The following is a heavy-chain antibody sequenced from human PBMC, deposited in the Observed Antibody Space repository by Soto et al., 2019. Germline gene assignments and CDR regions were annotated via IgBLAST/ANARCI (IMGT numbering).Heavy chain of an antibody. CDR1: GGSISSGDYY. J-gene: IGHJ6*02. CDR2: IYYSGST. CDR3: AREHGGSRGYYYYGMDV. V-gene: IGHV4-30-4*01. Sequence: SETLSLTCTVSGGSISSGDYYWSWIRQPPGKGLEWIGYIYYSGSTYYNPSLKSRVTISADTSKNQFSLKLSSVTAADTAVYYCAREHGGSRGYYYYGMDVWGQGTTVTVSS. D-gene: IGHD1-26*01.